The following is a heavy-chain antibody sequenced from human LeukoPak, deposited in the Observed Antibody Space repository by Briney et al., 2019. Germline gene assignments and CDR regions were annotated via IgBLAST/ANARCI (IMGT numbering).Heavy chain of an antibody. V-gene: IGHV4-59*12. J-gene: IGHJ3*02. CDR1: GGSISSYY. Sequence: SETLSLTCTVSGGSISSYYWSWIRQPPGKGLEWIGYIYHSGSTYYNPSLKSRVTISVDRSKNQFSLKLSSVTAADTAVYYCARDKDRSNAFDIWGQGTMVTVSS. CDR3: ARDKDRSNAFDI. CDR2: IYHSGST.